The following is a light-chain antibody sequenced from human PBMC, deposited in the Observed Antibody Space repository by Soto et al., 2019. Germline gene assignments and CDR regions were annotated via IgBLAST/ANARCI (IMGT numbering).Light chain of an antibody. Sequence: DIMMNKSPSTLSASVGYRFTITCRASQSISSWLAWYQQKPGKAPKLLIYDASSLESGVPSRFSGSGSGTEFTLTISSLQPDDFATYYCQQYNSFIWTFGQGTTGDIK. CDR3: QQYNSFIWT. J-gene: IGKJ1*01. CDR1: QSISSW. V-gene: IGKV1-5*01. CDR2: DAS.